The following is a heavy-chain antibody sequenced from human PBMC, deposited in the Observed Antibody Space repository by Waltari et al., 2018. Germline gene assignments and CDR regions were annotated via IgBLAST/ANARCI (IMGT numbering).Heavy chain of an antibody. CDR1: GFTFGDYA. Sequence: EVQLVESGGGLVQPGRSLRLSCTASGFTFGDYAMSWFRQAPGKGLGWVGFIRSKAYGGTTEYAASVKGRFTISRDDSKSIAYLQMNSLKTEDTAVYYCTRWSYYLGAFDIWGQGTMVTVSS. J-gene: IGHJ3*02. V-gene: IGHV3-49*03. D-gene: IGHD2-15*01. CDR2: IRSKAYGGTT. CDR3: TRWSYYLGAFDI.